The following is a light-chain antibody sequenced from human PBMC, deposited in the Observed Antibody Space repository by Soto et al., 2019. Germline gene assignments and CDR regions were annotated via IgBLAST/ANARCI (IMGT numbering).Light chain of an antibody. J-gene: IGKJ1*01. CDR1: RSVSTS. CDR3: QQRSNWPGT. Sequence: EIVLTQSPGTLSLSPGERATLACRASRSVSTSLVWYQQKPGQAPRLLIYDASNRATGIPARFSGSGSGTDFTLTIYSLEPEDFAVYCCQQRSNWPGTFGQGTRVEIK. CDR2: DAS. V-gene: IGKV3-11*01.